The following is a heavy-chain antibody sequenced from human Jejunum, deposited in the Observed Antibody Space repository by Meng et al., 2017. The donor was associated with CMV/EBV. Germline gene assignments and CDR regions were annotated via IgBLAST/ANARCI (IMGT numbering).Heavy chain of an antibody. Sequence: SGFIFSSFELTWVRQAPGKGLEWVSYISGSGNSIYYADSVKGRFTISRDNAENSLYLQMNSLRAEDTAVYFCARDAVPAAPNWFDLWGQGTLVTVSS. CDR1: GFIFSSFE. V-gene: IGHV3-48*03. CDR2: ISGSGNSI. CDR3: ARDAVPAAPNWFDL. D-gene: IGHD2-2*01. J-gene: IGHJ5*02.